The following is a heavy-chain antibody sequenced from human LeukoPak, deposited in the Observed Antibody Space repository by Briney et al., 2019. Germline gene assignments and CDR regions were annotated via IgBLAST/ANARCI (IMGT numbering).Heavy chain of an antibody. J-gene: IGHJ4*02. CDR3: AREGYSSVWSRAFDY. D-gene: IGHD6-19*01. V-gene: IGHV3-21*01. Sequence: GGSLRLSCAASGFTFSSYSMNWVRQAPGKGLEWVSSISSSSSYIYYADSVKGRFTISRDNAKNSLYLQMNSLRAEDTAVYYCAREGYSSVWSRAFDYWGQGTLVTVSS. CDR2: ISSSSSYI. CDR1: GFTFSSYS.